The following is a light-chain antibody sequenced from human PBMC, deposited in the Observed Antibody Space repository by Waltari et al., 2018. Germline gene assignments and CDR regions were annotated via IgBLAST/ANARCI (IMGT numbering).Light chain of an antibody. V-gene: IGLV3-19*01. Sequence: SSELTQDPAVSVAMGQTVTITCQGNGLRSYYASWYQQRPVQAPILFMYDKHNRPSGVPDRVSGSNSDNTASLTITGAQAEDEASYYCHSRDASGVGGSFGGGTKLTVL. J-gene: IGLJ2*01. CDR1: GLRSYY. CDR2: DKH. CDR3: HSRDASGVGGS.